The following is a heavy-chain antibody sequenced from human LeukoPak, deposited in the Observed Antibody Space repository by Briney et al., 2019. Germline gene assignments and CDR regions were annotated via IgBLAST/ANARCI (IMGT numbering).Heavy chain of an antibody. CDR3: AKIGVFRGANDY. Sequence: GGSLRLSCAASGFTFSSYWMSWVRQAPGKGLEWVANIKQDGSEKYYVDFVKGRFTISRDNSKNTLYLQMNSLRAEDTAVYYCAKIGVFRGANDYWGQGTLVTVSS. J-gene: IGHJ4*02. CDR1: GFTFSSYW. CDR2: IKQDGSEK. D-gene: IGHD2-8*01. V-gene: IGHV3-7*01.